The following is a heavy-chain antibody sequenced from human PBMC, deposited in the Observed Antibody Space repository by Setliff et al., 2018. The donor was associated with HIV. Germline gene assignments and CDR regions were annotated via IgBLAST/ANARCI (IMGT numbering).Heavy chain of an antibody. D-gene: IGHD3-3*01. J-gene: IGHJ4*02. CDR3: ARGIRNYDFWSGYWEDHYFDS. V-gene: IGHV1-8*03. CDR2: MNPNSGNT. Sequence: RASVKVSCKASGYTFTSYDINWVRQATGQGLEWMGWMNPNSGNTGYAQKFQGRVTITRDTSASTAYMELSSLRSEDTAVYYCARGIRNYDFWSGYWEDHYFDSWGQGTLVTVSS. CDR1: GYTFTSYD.